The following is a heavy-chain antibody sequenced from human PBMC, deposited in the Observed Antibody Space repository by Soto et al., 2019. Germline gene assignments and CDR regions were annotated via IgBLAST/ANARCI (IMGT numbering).Heavy chain of an antibody. CDR2: ICYSGST. CDR3: AREGPSGDLDY. CDR1: GGSISSYY. Sequence: SETLSLTCTVSGGSISSYYWSWIRQPPGKGLEWIGYICYSGSTNYNPSLKSRVTISVDTSKNQFSLKLSSVTAADTAVYYCAREGPSGDLDYWGQGTLVTVSS. J-gene: IGHJ4*02. V-gene: IGHV4-59*01. D-gene: IGHD4-17*01.